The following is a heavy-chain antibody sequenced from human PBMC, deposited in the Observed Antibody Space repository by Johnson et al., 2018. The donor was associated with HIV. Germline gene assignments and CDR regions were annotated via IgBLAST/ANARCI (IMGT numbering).Heavy chain of an antibody. J-gene: IGHJ3*02. D-gene: IGHD4-23*01. CDR3: TTDSSDYGGKGDAFDI. Sequence: QVQLVESGGGVVQPGKSLTLSCVGSGLSFSNFGIHWVRQAPGKGPEWVAVISYDGINKYYAQSVKGRFTISRDNSRNTLYLQMNSLKTEDTAVYYCTTDSSDYGGKGDAFDIWGQGTMVTVSS. CDR1: GLSFSNFG. V-gene: IGHV3-30*03. CDR2: ISYDGINK.